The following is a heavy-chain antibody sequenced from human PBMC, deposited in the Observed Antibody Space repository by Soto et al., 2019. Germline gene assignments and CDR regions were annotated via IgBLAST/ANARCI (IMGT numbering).Heavy chain of an antibody. D-gene: IGHD2-15*01. CDR3: ARVVVVEVNWFEP. CDR2: TSPSNGNT. Sequence: ASVKVSSKASVYTFTNYGFTCVRHSPGQGLEWMGCTSPSNGNTNYAQKFRGRVTMTTDISTSTVYMELTSLGSDDTAVYYCARVVVVEVNWFEPWGQGTLVTVSS. CDR1: VYTFTNYG. V-gene: IGHV1-18*01. J-gene: IGHJ5*02.